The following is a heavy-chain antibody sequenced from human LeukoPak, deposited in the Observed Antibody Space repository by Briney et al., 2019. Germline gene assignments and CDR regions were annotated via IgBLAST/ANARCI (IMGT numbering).Heavy chain of an antibody. J-gene: IGHJ4*02. Sequence: TSETLSLTCTVPGGSISSYYWSWIRQPPGKGLEWIGYIYYSGTTNYNPSLKSRVTISVDTSKNQFSLKLTSVTAADTAVYYCARDLCSGGSCYPYYFDYWGQGTLVTVSS. CDR1: GGSISSYY. V-gene: IGHV4-59*01. D-gene: IGHD2-15*01. CDR2: IYYSGTT. CDR3: ARDLCSGGSCYPYYFDY.